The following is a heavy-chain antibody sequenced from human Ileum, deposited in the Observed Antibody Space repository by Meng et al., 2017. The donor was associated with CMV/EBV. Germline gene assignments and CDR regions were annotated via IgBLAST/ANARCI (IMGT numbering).Heavy chain of an antibody. CDR3: ARGPQIIASAPSNWFDP. CDR2: ISSGSTYK. D-gene: IGHD6-13*01. J-gene: IGHJ5*02. V-gene: IGHV3-21*01. Sequence: FTFSSCSMICVRQAPGKGLEWVSSISSGSTYKYYTDSAKGRFTISRDNAKNSLYLQMNSLRAEDTAVYYCARGPQIIASAPSNWFDPWGQGTLVTVSS. CDR1: FTFSSCS.